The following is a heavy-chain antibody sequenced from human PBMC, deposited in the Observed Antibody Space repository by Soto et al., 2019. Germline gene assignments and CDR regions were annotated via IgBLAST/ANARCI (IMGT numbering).Heavy chain of an antibody. D-gene: IGHD2-15*01. CDR2: ISWNSGSI. CDR3: AKGPREDTYFDY. Sequence: GGSLRFSWEASGFTFDDYAMPWVRQAPGKGLEWVSGISWNSGSIGYADSVKGRFTISRDNAKNSLYLQMNSLRAEDTALYYCAKGPREDTYFDYWGQGTLVTVSS. J-gene: IGHJ4*02. V-gene: IGHV3-9*01. CDR1: GFTFDDYA.